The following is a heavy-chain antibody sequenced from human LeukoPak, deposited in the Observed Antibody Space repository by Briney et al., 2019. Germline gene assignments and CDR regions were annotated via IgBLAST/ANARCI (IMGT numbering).Heavy chain of an antibody. CDR2: ISGGVPST. Sequence: GGSLRLSCAASGFTFSTYAMIWVRQAPGKGLEWVSAISGGVPSTYYADSVKGRFTISRDNSKNTLYLQMNSLRAEDTALYYCAKLTVTRYFDYWGQGTLVTVSS. CDR1: GFTFSTYA. D-gene: IGHD1-14*01. V-gene: IGHV3-23*01. CDR3: AKLTVTRYFDY. J-gene: IGHJ4*02.